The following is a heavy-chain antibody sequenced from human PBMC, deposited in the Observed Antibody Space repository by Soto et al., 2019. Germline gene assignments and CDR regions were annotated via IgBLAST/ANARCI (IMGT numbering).Heavy chain of an antibody. CDR3: ARDSFPPYSSSSKGFDY. D-gene: IGHD6-6*01. Sequence: KASETLSLTCTVSGGSISSYYWNWIRQSPGKGLEWIASLDYSGTTNYNPSLKSRITTSVDPYKKQFSLKMRSVTAADTAVYYCARDSFPPYSSSSKGFDYWGQGSLVTVSS. CDR2: LDYSGTT. CDR1: GGSISSYY. J-gene: IGHJ4*02. V-gene: IGHV4-59*01.